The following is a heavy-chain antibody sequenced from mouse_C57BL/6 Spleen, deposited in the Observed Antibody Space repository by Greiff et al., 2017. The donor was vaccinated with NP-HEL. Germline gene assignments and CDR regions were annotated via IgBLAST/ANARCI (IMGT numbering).Heavy chain of an antibody. CDR3: ARPYYGSSYFDY. CDR1: GYAFSSSW. V-gene: IGHV1-82*01. J-gene: IGHJ2*01. Sequence: VKLMESGPELVKPGASVKISCKASGYAFSSSWMNWVKQRPGKGLEWIGRIYPGDGDTNYNGKFKGKATLTADKSSSTAYMQLSSLTSEDSAVYFCARPYYGSSYFDYWGQGTTLTVSS. CDR2: IYPGDGDT. D-gene: IGHD1-1*01.